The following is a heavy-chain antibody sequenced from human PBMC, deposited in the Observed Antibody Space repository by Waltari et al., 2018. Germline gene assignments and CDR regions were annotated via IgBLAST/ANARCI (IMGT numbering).Heavy chain of an antibody. CDR1: GFTFSSYG. CDR3: ARAYSSGRLDAFDI. V-gene: IGHV3-33*01. Sequence: QVQLVESGGGVVQPGRSLRLSCAASGFTFSSYGMHWVRQAPGKGLEWVAVIWYDGSNKYYADSVKGRFTISRDNSKNTLYLQMNSLRSEDTAVYYCARAYSSGRLDAFDIWGQGTMVTVSS. D-gene: IGHD6-19*01. CDR2: IWYDGSNK. J-gene: IGHJ3*02.